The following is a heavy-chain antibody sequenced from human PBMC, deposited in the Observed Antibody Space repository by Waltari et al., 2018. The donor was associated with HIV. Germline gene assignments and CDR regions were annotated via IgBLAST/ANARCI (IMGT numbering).Heavy chain of an antibody. CDR1: GFSLSTSGVG. V-gene: IGHV2-5*01. Sequence: QITLKESGPTLVKPTQTLTLTCTFSGFSLSTSGVGVGWIRQPPGKALEWLALIYWNDDKRYSPSLKSRLTITKDTSKNQVVLTMTNMDPVDTATYYCAHSVGVVFYDFWSGYSQEGHYYGMDVWGQGTTVTVSS. D-gene: IGHD3-3*01. J-gene: IGHJ6*02. CDR3: AHSVGVVFYDFWSGYSQEGHYYGMDV. CDR2: IYWNDDK.